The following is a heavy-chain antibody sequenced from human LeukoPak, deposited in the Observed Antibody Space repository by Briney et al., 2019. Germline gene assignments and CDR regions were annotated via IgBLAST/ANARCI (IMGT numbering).Heavy chain of an antibody. V-gene: IGHV7-4-1*02. J-gene: IGHJ4*02. D-gene: IGHD1-26*01. CDR1: GYTFTSYA. Sequence: ASVRVSCKASGYTFTSYAMNWVRQAPGQGLEWMGWINTNTGNPTYAQGFTGRFVFSLDTSVSTAYLQISSLKAEDTAVYYCARDPGYSGSYYEPNWGQGTLVTVSS. CDR2: INTNTGNP. CDR3: ARDPGYSGSYYEPN.